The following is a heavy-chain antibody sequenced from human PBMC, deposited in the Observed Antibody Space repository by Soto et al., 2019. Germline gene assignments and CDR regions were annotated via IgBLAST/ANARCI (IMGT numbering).Heavy chain of an antibody. CDR2: INPSGGST. Sequence: ASVKVSCKASGYTFTSYYMHWVRQAPGQGLEWMGIINPSGGSTSYAQKFQGRVTMTRDTSTSTVYMELSSLRSEDTAVYYCARDQELAIFGVVIYYYYYGMDVCGQGTTVTASS. D-gene: IGHD3-3*01. CDR1: GYTFTSYY. V-gene: IGHV1-46*01. J-gene: IGHJ6*02. CDR3: ARDQELAIFGVVIYYYYYGMDV.